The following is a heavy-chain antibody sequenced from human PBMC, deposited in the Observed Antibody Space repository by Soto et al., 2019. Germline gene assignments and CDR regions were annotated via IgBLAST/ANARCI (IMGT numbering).Heavy chain of an antibody. V-gene: IGHV4-39*01. J-gene: IGHJ4*02. CDR1: GGSISSSSYY. Sequence: SETLSLTCTVSGGSISSSSYYWGWIRQPPGEGLEWIGSIYYGGGTYYNPPLKSRVTVSVDTSKNQFSLKLSSVTAADTAVYYCAVARGQWLLQGIDYWGQGTLVTVSS. CDR2: IYYGGGT. D-gene: IGHD6-19*01. CDR3: AVARGQWLLQGIDY.